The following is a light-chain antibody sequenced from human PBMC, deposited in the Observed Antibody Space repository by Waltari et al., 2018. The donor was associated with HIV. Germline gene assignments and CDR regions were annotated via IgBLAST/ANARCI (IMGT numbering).Light chain of an antibody. Sequence: DIVMTQSPDYLVVSLGERATIHCKSSQSVLYCTNNKNYLAWYQQKPGQPPKLLIYWASTRESGVPDRFSGSGSGTDFTLTISSLQAEDVAVYYCQQYYSTPTFGQGTKVEIK. CDR2: WAS. J-gene: IGKJ1*01. CDR3: QQYYSTPT. V-gene: IGKV4-1*01. CDR1: QSVLYCTNNKNY.